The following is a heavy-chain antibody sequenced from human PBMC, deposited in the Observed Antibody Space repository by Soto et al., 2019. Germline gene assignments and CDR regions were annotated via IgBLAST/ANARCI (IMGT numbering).Heavy chain of an antibody. CDR3: ATYDTTANY. J-gene: IGHJ4*02. CDR1: GGTFSSYT. V-gene: IGHV1-69*12. CDR2: IIPVSGTA. Sequence: QVQLVQSGAEVKKPGSSVKVSCKASGGTFSSYTITWVRQAPGQGLEWMGGIIPVSGTAVYAQKFQGRVTMTADESTITAYMELSSLRSEDTAVYYCATYDTTANYWGQATLVIVSS. D-gene: IGHD3-22*01.